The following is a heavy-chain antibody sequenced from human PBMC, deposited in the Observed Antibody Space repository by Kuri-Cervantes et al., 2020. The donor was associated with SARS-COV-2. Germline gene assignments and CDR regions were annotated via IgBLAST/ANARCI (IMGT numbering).Heavy chain of an antibody. Sequence: SVKVSCKASGGTFSSYAISWVRQAPGQGLEWMGGIIPIFGTANYAQKFQGRVTITADESTSTAYMELSSLRSEDTAVYYCARDVGFGYSYGHSYGMEVWGQGTTVTVSS. CDR2: IIPIFGTA. CDR1: GGTFSSYA. CDR3: ARDVGFGYSYGHSYGMEV. D-gene: IGHD5-18*01. J-gene: IGHJ6*02. V-gene: IGHV1-69*13.